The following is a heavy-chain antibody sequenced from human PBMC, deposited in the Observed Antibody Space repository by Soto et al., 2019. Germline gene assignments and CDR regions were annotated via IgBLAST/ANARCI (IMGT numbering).Heavy chain of an antibody. V-gene: IGHV4-59*01. D-gene: IGHD2-15*01. J-gene: IGHJ4*02. CDR2: AHYSGTI. CDR1: GGSITSYY. Sequence: SETLSLTCSVSGGSITSYYWNWIRQPPGKGLEWIGYAHYSGTINYSPSLRSRVTISVDTSKTQFSLRLTSVTAADTAVYFCASRSADYSYYFDHWGQGALVTVSS. CDR3: ASRSADYSYYFDH.